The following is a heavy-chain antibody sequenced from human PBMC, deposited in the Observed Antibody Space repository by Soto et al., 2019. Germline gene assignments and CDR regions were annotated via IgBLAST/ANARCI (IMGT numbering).Heavy chain of an antibody. CDR1: GFTFSNYV. CDR3: VRAPGSATVTTSYFDY. D-gene: IGHD4-17*01. V-gene: IGHV3-30*03. J-gene: IGHJ4*02. Sequence: SGGSLRLSCAASGFTFSNYVMHWVRQAPGKGLEWVAVISYDGSKKYYADSLEGRFTISRDNSNNTLYLQMNSLTDEDTAVYYCVRAPGSATVTTSYFDYWGQLTLRTSSS. CDR2: ISYDGSKK.